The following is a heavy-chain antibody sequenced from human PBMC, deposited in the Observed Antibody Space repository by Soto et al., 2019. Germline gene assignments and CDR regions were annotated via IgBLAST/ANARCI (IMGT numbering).Heavy chain of an antibody. CDR2: INAGNGHT. CDR3: ARGIWTMTRGAYYFDN. CDR1: GFTFTNHA. V-gene: IGHV1-3*01. J-gene: IGHJ4*02. Sequence: GASVKVSCKASGFTFTNHAMQWVRQAPGQRLEWMGWINAGNGHTKYSQSFQGRVTITRDTSASTVYMELNSLISEDAAVYYCARGIWTMTRGAYYFDNWGQGTLVTVSS. D-gene: IGHD3-10*01.